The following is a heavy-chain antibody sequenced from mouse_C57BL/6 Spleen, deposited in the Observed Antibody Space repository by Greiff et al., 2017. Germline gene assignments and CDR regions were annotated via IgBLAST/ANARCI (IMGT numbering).Heavy chain of an antibody. V-gene: IGHV1-54*01. D-gene: IGHD2-1*01. J-gene: IGHJ2*01. CDR2: INPGSGGT. CDR1: GYAFTNYL. Sequence: VQLQQSGAELVRPGTSVKVSCKASGYAFTNYLIEWVKQRPGQGLEWIGVINPGSGGTNYNEKFKGKATLTADKSSSTAYMQLSSLTSEDSAVYFCARSDGNLFDYWGQGTTLTVSS. CDR3: ARSDGNLFDY.